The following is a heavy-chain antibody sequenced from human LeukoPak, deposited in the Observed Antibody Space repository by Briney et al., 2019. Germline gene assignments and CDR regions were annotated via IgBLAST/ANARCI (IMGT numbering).Heavy chain of an antibody. CDR3: ARDKPHYYGSGYLSWYFDL. Sequence: RSSVKVSCKASGGTVSSYAISWVRQAPGQGLEWMGGIIPIFGTANYAQKFQGRVTITADESTSTAYMELSSLRSEDTAVYYCARDKPHYYGSGYLSWYFDLWGRGTLVTVSS. V-gene: IGHV1-69*01. D-gene: IGHD3-10*01. J-gene: IGHJ2*01. CDR1: GGTVSSYA. CDR2: IIPIFGTA.